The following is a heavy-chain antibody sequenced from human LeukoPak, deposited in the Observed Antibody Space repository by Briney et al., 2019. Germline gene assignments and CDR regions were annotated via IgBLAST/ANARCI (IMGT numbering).Heavy chain of an antibody. Sequence: GESLEISCKGFGYSFTSYWIGWVRQMPGKGLEWMGIIYPGDSDTRYSPSFQGQVTISADKSISTAYLQWSSLKASDTAMYYCARRVGAVADKEYYYYYGMDVWGQGTTVTVSS. D-gene: IGHD6-19*01. CDR1: GYSFTSYW. V-gene: IGHV5-51*01. CDR2: IYPGDSDT. J-gene: IGHJ6*02. CDR3: ARRVGAVADKEYYYYYGMDV.